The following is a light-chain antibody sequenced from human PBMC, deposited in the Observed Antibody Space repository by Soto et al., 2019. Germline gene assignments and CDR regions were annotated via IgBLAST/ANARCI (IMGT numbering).Light chain of an antibody. CDR1: RDIHTW. V-gene: IGKV1-12*01. CDR2: GAS. J-gene: IGKJ4*01. CDR3: HQANTLPLT. Sequence: DFQMTQSPSSVSASVGDRVTITCRASRDIHTWLAWYQQKPGKAPKLLIYGASTLQSGVPSRFSGGGSGTDFILTISNLQPEDFATYYCHQANTLPLTFGGGTRWRS.